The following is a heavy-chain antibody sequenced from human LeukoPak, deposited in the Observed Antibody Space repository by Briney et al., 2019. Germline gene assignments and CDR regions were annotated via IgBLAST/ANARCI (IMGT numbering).Heavy chain of an antibody. CDR3: ARSWYSSGLCAA. CDR2: INPNSGGT. Sequence: ASVKVSCKASGYTFTGYYMHWVRQAPGQGLEWMGWINPNSGGTNYAQKFQGRVTMTRDTSISTAYMELRSLRSDDTAVYYCARSWYSSGLCAAWGQGTLVTVSS. V-gene: IGHV1-2*02. CDR1: GYTFTGYY. J-gene: IGHJ5*02. D-gene: IGHD6-19*01.